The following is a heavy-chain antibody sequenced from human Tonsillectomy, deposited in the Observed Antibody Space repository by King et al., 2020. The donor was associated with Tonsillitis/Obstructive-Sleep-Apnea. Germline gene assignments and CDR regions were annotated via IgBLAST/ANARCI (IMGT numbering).Heavy chain of an antibody. J-gene: IGHJ5*02. D-gene: IGHD3-3*01. CDR1: GGTFDTYP. CDR2: IVPLFDKT. CDR3: ARVTDSWSGYPSKTWFDP. Sequence: QLVQSGAEMKKPGSSVKVSCKSSGGTFDTYPIHWVRQAPGQGLEWMGGIVPLFDKTDYAQKFQGRVTITADTSTDTAYMEMGSLRSEDTAVYYCARVTDSWSGYPSKTWFDPWGQGTLVTVSS. V-gene: IGHV1-69*06.